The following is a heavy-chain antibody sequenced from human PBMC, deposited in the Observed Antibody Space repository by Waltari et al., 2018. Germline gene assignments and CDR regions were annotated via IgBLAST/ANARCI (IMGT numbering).Heavy chain of an antibody. D-gene: IGHD6-6*01. CDR2: ISQTETT. CDR3: AGPGPSYYFDY. CDR1: GYSVSSGYY. V-gene: IGHV4-38-2*01. J-gene: IGHJ4*02. Sequence: QVQLQESGPGLAKPSETLSLTCAVSGYSVSSGYYWGRIRQPPGQGLEWIGTISQTETTSYNPSLNSRVTISMNTSNNQFSLSLKSVTAADTAVYYCAGPGPSYYFDYWGQGILVTVSS.